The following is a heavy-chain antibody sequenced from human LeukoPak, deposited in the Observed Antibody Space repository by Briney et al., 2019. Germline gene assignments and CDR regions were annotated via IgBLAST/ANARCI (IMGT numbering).Heavy chain of an antibody. CDR3: ARDLGNCTNGVCPNWFDP. CDR1: GYTFTGYY. CDR2: INPNSGGT. V-gene: IGHV1-2*02. Sequence: ASVKVSCKASGYTFTGYYMHWVRQAPGQGLEWMGWINPNSGGTNYAQKFQGRVTMTRDTSISTAYMELSRLRSDDTAVYYCARDLGNCTNGVCPNWFDPWGQGTLVTVSS. J-gene: IGHJ5*02. D-gene: IGHD2-8*01.